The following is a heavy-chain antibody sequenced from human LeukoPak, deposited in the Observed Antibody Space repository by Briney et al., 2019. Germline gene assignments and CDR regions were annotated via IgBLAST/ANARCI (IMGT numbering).Heavy chain of an antibody. Sequence: GGSLRLSCAASGFTFSSYSMNWVRQAPGKGLGWVSYISSSSSTIYYADSVKGRFTISRDNAKNSLYLQMNSLRAEDTAVYYCARFYSSSSVGFDYWGQGTLVTVSS. J-gene: IGHJ4*02. CDR2: ISSSSSTI. CDR1: GFTFSSYS. V-gene: IGHV3-48*01. CDR3: ARFYSSSSVGFDY. D-gene: IGHD6-6*01.